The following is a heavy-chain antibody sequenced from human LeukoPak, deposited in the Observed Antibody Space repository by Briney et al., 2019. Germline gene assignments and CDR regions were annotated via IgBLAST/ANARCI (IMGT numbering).Heavy chain of an antibody. Sequence: PGGSLRLSCAASGFTFSSYSMNWVRQAPGKGLEWVSYISSSSSTIYYADSVKGRFTISRDNAKNSLYLQMNSLRAEDTAVYYCARDQKEWELHFDYWGQGTLVTVSS. CDR2: ISSSSSTI. CDR3: ARDQKEWELHFDY. V-gene: IGHV3-48*04. J-gene: IGHJ4*02. CDR1: GFTFSSYS. D-gene: IGHD1-26*01.